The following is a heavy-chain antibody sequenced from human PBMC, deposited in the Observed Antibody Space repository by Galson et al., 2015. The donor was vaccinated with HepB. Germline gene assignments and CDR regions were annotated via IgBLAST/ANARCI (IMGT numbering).Heavy chain of an antibody. CDR3: ARGRVEQQLALETVGSDFDY. Sequence: LTCAVYGGSFSGYYWSWIRQPPGKGLEWIGEITHSGSTNYNPSLKSRVAISVDTSKNQFSLKLSSVTAADTAVYYCARGRVEQQLALETVGSDFDYWGQGTLVTVSS. J-gene: IGHJ4*02. D-gene: IGHD6-13*01. CDR1: GGSFSGYY. V-gene: IGHV4-34*01. CDR2: ITHSGST.